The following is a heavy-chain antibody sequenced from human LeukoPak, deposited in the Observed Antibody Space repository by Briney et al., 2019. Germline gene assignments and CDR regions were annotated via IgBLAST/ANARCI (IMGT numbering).Heavy chain of an antibody. V-gene: IGHV3-21*01. CDR3: ARAMGATFPFDY. D-gene: IGHD1-26*01. CDR1: GFTFSSYS. J-gene: IGHJ4*02. CDR2: IGSSSSYI. Sequence: GGSLRLSCAASGFTFSSYSMNWVRQAPGKGLEWVSSIGSSSSYIYYADSVKGRFTISRDNAKNSLYLQMNSLRAEDTAVYYCARAMGATFPFDYWGQGTLVTVSS.